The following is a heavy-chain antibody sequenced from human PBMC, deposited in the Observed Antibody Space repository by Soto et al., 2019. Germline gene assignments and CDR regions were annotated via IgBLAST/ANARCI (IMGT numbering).Heavy chain of an antibody. CDR3: AKDMGITMIVVVPKPVDY. CDR2: ISGRGGST. CDR1: GFTFSSYA. D-gene: IGHD3-22*01. V-gene: IGHV3-23*01. J-gene: IGHJ4*02. Sequence: EVQLLESGGGLVQPGGSLRLSCAASGFTFSSYAMSWVRQAPGKGLEWVSAISGRGGSTYYADSVKGRFTISRDNSKNTLYQQMNSLSAEDTAVYYCAKDMGITMIVVVPKPVDYWGQGTLVTVSS.